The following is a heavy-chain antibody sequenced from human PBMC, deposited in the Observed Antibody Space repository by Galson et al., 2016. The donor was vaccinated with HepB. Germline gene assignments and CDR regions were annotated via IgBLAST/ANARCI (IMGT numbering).Heavy chain of an antibody. V-gene: IGHV3-74*03. CDR2: INRDGSGT. J-gene: IGHJ3*02. CDR1: ESTFGNHC. Sequence: SLRLSCADSESTFGNHCVYWVRQAPGKGLVWVSKINRDGSGTAYADSVKGRFTISRDNAKNTLYLQMNSLRDEDTALYYCARGGTPSGLDIWGQGTMVNVPS. D-gene: IGHD3-16*01. CDR3: ARGGTPSGLDI.